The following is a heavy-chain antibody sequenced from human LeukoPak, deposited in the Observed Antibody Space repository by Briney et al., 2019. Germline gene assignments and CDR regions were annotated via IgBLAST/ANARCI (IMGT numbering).Heavy chain of an antibody. D-gene: IGHD3-9*01. J-gene: IGHJ5*02. Sequence: PGGSLRLSCAASGFSFDDYAMHWVRQAPGKGLEWVSLISGDGGSTYHADSVKGRFTISRDNSKNSLYLQMNSVRTEDTAFYYCAKDGRYFDWLSPPTWGQGTLVTDSS. CDR3: AKDGRYFDWLSPPT. CDR2: ISGDGGST. CDR1: GFSFDDYA. V-gene: IGHV3-43*02.